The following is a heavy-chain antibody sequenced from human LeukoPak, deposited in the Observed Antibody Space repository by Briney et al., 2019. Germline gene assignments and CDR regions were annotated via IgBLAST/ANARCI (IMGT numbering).Heavy chain of an antibody. CDR3: ARDSGNYLDAFDI. D-gene: IGHD1-7*01. J-gene: IGHJ3*02. V-gene: IGHV3-21*01. CDR1: GFTFSRHS. CDR2: ISSSSSYI. Sequence: PGGSLRLSCAASGFTFSRHSINWVRQAPGKGLEWVSSISSSSSYIYYADSVKGRFIISRDNAKNSLYLQMNSLRAEDTAVYYCARDSGNYLDAFDIWGQGTMVTVSS.